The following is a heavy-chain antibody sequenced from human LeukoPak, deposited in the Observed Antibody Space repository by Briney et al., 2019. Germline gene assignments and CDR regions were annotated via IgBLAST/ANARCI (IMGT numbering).Heavy chain of an antibody. V-gene: IGHV4-34*01. CDR2: INHSGST. Sequence: PSETLSLTCAVYGGSFSGYYWSWIRQPPGKGLEWIGEINHSGSTNYNPSLKSRVTISVDTSKNQFSLKLSSVTAADTAVYYCARGDTVVTPFDYWGQGTLVTVSS. CDR1: GGSFSGYY. J-gene: IGHJ4*02. CDR3: ARGDTVVTPFDY. D-gene: IGHD4-23*01.